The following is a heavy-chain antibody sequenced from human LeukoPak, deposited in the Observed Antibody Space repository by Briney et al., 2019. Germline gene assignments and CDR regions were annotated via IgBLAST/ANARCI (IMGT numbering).Heavy chain of an antibody. J-gene: IGHJ4*02. Sequence: SQTLSLTCTVSGGSISGADYYWSWIRQPPGKGLEWIGYIFYTGSTYYNPSLKSRVTMSVDTSKNQFSLKLTSVTGADTAVYYCARGYYYDTHDTSGVWGQGTLVTVSS. V-gene: IGHV4-30-4*01. D-gene: IGHD3-22*01. CDR1: GGSISGADYY. CDR2: IFYTGST. CDR3: ARGYYYDTHDTSGV.